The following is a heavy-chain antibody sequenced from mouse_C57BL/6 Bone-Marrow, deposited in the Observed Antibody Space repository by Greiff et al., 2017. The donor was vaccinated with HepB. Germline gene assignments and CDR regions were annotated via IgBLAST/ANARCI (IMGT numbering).Heavy chain of an antibody. CDR2: INPNNGGT. D-gene: IGHD2-1*01. Sequence: EVKLQQSGPELVKPGASVKIPCKASGYTFTDYNMDWVKQSHGKSLEWIGDINPNNGGTIYNQKFKGKATLTVDKSSSTAYMELRSLTSEDTAVYYCARPNYSYYYAMDYWGQGTSVTVSS. J-gene: IGHJ4*01. V-gene: IGHV1-18*01. CDR3: ARPNYSYYYAMDY. CDR1: GYTFTDYN.